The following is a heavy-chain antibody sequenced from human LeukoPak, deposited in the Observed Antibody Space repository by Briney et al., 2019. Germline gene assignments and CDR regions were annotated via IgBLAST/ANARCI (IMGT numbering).Heavy chain of an antibody. CDR1: GASINSGGYY. Sequence: SETLSLTCTVSGASINSGGYYWNWIRQHPGKGLEWIGYIYYSGSTYYNPSLKSRVTISVDTSKNQFSLKLSSVTAADTAVYYCARSGRRIAAAGAMSYWGQGTLVTVSS. CDR3: ARSGRRIAAAGAMSY. J-gene: IGHJ4*02. CDR2: IYYSGST. V-gene: IGHV4-31*03. D-gene: IGHD6-13*01.